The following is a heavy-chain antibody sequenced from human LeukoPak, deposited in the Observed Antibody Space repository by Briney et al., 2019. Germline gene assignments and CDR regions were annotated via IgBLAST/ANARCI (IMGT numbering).Heavy chain of an antibody. J-gene: IGHJ6*03. CDR2: ISGSGGST. CDR1: GFTFSSYA. D-gene: IGHD3-22*01. Sequence: GGSLRLSCAASGFTFSSYAMSWVRQAPGKGLEWVSAISGSGGSTYYADSVKGRFTISRGNAKNSLYLQMNSLRAEDTAVYYCARDPNYYDSSGYLSHYYYMDVWGKGTTVTVSS. CDR3: ARDPNYYDSSGYLSHYYYMDV. V-gene: IGHV3-23*01.